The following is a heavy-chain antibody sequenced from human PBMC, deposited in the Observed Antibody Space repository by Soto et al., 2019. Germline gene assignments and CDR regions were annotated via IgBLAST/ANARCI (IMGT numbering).Heavy chain of an antibody. CDR2: ISYDGSNK. CDR1: GFTFSSYA. J-gene: IGHJ4*02. V-gene: IGHV3-30-3*01. Sequence: QVQLVESGGGVVQPGRSLRLSCAASGFTFSSYAMHWVRQAPGKGLEWVAVISYDGSNKYYADSVKGRFTISRDNSKHTLYLQRNSLRAEDTAVYYCASVAVEMATIHVFDYWGQGTLVTVSS. CDR3: ASVAVEMATIHVFDY. D-gene: IGHD5-12*01.